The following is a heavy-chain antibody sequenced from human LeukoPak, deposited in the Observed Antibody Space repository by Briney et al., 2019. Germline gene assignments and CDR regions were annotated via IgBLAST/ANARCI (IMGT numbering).Heavy chain of an antibody. CDR1: GGSISSSSYY. D-gene: IGHD3-10*01. J-gene: IGHJ4*02. CDR3: ARELFGITPSDY. V-gene: IGHV4-39*01. CDR2: IYYSGST. Sequence: SETLSLTCTVSGGSISSSSYYWGWIRQPPGKGLEWIGSIYYSGSTYYNPSLKSRVTISVDTSKNQFSLKLSSVTAADTAVYYCARELFGITPSDYWGQGTLVTVSS.